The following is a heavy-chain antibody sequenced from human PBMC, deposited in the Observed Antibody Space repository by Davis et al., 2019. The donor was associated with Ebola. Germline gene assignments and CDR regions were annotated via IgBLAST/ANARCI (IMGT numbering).Heavy chain of an antibody. V-gene: IGHV4-39*01. CDR2: IDYSGST. CDR1: ACSISSSYY. J-gene: IGHJ4*02. Sequence: SETLSLTCTVSACSISSSYYSVWLRRPPGEGLEWIGCIDYSGSTYYNPSLKSRVTISVDTSTNQFSLKLSSVTAADTAVYYCARRRAATYYFDYWGQGTLVTVSS. CDR3: ARRRAATYYFDY. D-gene: IGHD2-15*01.